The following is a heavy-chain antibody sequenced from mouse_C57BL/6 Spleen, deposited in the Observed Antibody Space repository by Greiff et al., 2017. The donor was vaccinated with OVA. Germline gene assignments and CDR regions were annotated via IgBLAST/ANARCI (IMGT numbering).Heavy chain of an antibody. CDR2: IRSKSNNYAT. V-gene: IGHV10-1*01. Sequence: EVQLVESGGGLVQPKGSLKLSCAASGFSFNTYAMNWVRQAPGKGLEWVARIRSKSNNYATYYADSVKDRFTISRDDSESMLYLQMNNLKTEDTAMYYCVRHPLSERYFDVWGTGTTVTVSS. CDR1: GFSFNTYA. CDR3: VRHPLSERYFDV. J-gene: IGHJ1*03.